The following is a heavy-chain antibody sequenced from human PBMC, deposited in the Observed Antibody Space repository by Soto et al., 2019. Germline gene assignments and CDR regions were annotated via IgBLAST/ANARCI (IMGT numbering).Heavy chain of an antibody. V-gene: IGHV4-31*03. CDR3: ARDWYYYDSSGYSKPVWYYYYGMDV. CDR1: GGSISSGGYY. D-gene: IGHD3-22*01. CDR2: IYYSGST. Sequence: SETLSLTCTVSGGSISSGGYYWSWIRQHPGKGLEWIGYIYYSGSTYYNPSLKSRLTMTRDTSISTAYMQLSRLRSDDTAVYYCARDWYYYDSSGYSKPVWYYYYGMDVWGQGTTVTVSS. J-gene: IGHJ6*02.